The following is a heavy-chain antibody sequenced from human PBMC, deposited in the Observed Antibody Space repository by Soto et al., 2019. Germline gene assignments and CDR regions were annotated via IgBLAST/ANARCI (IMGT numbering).Heavy chain of an antibody. Sequence: PGGSLRLSCAASGFPFTRYSMNWVRQAPGKGLEWVSSIISTTNYIYYSASMKGRFTVSRDKAKNSVYLEMNSRSAEDTPVYYCARESQDLSSNFDYGPRGTLVTVSS. CDR3: ARESQDLSSNFDY. J-gene: IGHJ4*02. CDR1: GFPFTRYS. CDR2: IISTTNYI. V-gene: IGHV3-21*01. D-gene: IGHD6-6*01.